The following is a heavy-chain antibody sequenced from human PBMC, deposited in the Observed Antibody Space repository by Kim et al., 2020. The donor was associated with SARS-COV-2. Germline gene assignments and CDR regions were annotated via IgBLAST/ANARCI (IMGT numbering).Heavy chain of an antibody. D-gene: IGHD3-22*01. V-gene: IGHV7-4-1*02. CDR1: GYTFTSYA. J-gene: IGHJ4*02. Sequence: ASVKVSCKASGYTFTSYAMNWVRQAPGQGFEWMGWINTNTGNPTYAQGFTGRFVFSLDTSVSTAYLQISSLKAEDTAVYYCATYYYDSSGYAYFDYWGQGTLVTVSS. CDR3: ATYYYDSSGYAYFDY. CDR2: INTNTGNP.